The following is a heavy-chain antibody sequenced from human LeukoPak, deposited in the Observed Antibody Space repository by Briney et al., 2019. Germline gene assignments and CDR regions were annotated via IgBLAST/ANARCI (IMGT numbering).Heavy chain of an antibody. CDR2: ISGSGDVT. Sequence: PGGSLRLSCAASGFTFSSYDMHWVRQAPGKGLEWVSVISGSGDVTYYADSVKGRFTISRDNSKNTLYLQMNSLRAEDTAVFYCAKGSTAGYYFDYWGQGTLVTVSS. V-gene: IGHV3-23*01. J-gene: IGHJ4*02. CDR3: AKGSTAGYYFDY. D-gene: IGHD5-18*01. CDR1: GFTFSSYD.